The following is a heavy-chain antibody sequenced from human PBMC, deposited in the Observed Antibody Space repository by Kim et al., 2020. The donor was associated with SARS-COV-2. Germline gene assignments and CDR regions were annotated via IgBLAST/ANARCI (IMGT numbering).Heavy chain of an antibody. D-gene: IGHD1-26*01. CDR1: GGSISSSSYY. V-gene: IGHV4-39*01. CDR2: IYYSGST. CDR3: AGRFGGSYFY. J-gene: IGHJ4*02. Sequence: SETLSLTCTVSGGSISSSSYYWGWIRQPPGKGLEWIGSIYYSGSTYYNPSLKSRVTISVDTSKNQFPLKLSSVTAADTAVYYCAGRFGGSYFYWGQGTLVTVSS.